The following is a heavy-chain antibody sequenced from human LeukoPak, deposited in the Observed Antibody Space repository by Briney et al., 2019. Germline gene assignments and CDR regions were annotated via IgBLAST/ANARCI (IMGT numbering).Heavy chain of an antibody. J-gene: IGHJ3*02. CDR3: ARHSTHLWFGGLSPHDAFDI. CDR2: MYHSGGT. CDR1: GYSINSSYY. D-gene: IGHD3-10*01. V-gene: IGHV4-38-2*02. Sequence: SETLSLTCTVSGYSINSSYYWGWIRPPPGKGLEWIGSMYHSGGTYYNPSLQSRVTISVDTSKNQFSLKLSSVTAADTAVYYCARHSTHLWFGGLSPHDAFDIWGQGTMVTVSS.